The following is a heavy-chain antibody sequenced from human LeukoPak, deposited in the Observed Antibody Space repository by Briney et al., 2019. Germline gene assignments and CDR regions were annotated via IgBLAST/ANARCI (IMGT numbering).Heavy chain of an antibody. Sequence: SETLSLTCTVSGGSITSGNYYWSWIRQPPGKGLEWIGYIFYTGSTNYSPSLESRVFISVDTFKNQFSLKLSSVTAADTAVYYCARSAGRPYYDFWSGYYSGTYYYYYGMDVWGQGTTVTVSS. CDR1: GGSITSGNYY. D-gene: IGHD3-3*01. CDR2: IFYTGST. V-gene: IGHV4-30-4*02. CDR3: ARSAGRPYYDFWSGYYSGTYYYYYGMDV. J-gene: IGHJ6*02.